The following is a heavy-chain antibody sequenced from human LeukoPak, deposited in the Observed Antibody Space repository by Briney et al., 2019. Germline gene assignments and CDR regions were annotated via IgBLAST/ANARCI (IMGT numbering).Heavy chain of an antibody. CDR3: AKGSFYGSGKDVFDF. D-gene: IGHD3-10*01. Sequence: GGSLRLSCAASGFTFSNYWMHWVRQAPGKGLVWVSRINSDGSSTSYADSVKGRFTISRDNSKNTLYLEMNSLRAEDTAVYYCAKGSFYGSGKDVFDFWGQGTMVTVSS. J-gene: IGHJ3*01. CDR1: GFTFSNYW. CDR2: INSDGSST. V-gene: IGHV3-74*01.